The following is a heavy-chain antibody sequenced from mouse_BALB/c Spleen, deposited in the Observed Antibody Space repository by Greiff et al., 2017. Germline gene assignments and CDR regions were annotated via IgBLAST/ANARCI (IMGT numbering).Heavy chain of an antibody. CDR1: GFNIKDTY. CDR3: AKGVITTALYAMDY. V-gene: IGHV14-3*02. Sequence: EVKLVESGAELVKPGASVKLSCTASGFNIKDTYMHWVKQRPEQGLEWIGRIDPANGNTKYDPKFQGKATITADTSSNTAYLQLSSLTSEDTAVYYCAKGVITTALYAMDYWGQGTSVTVSS. J-gene: IGHJ4*01. CDR2: IDPANGNT. D-gene: IGHD1-2*01.